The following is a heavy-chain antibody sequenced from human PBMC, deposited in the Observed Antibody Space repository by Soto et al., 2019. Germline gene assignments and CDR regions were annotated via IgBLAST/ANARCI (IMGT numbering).Heavy chain of an antibody. V-gene: IGHV4-59*01. CDR3: ARARYSSSPLDY. Sequence: SETLSLTCTVSGGSISSFYWSWIRQPPGKGLEWIGYIYYSGSTNYNPSLKSRVTISVDTSKNQFSLKLSSVTAADTAVYYCARARYSSSPLDYWGQGTLVTVSS. D-gene: IGHD6-6*01. CDR1: GGSISSFY. CDR2: IYYSGST. J-gene: IGHJ4*02.